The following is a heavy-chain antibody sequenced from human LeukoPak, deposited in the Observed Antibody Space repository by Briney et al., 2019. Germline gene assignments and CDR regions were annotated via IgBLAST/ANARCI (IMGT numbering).Heavy chain of an antibody. CDR3: TTLLLAELLTY. CDR2: IKSKTDGGTT. Sequence: GGSLRLFCAASGFTFSNAWMSWVRQAPGKGLEWVGRIKSKTDGGTTDYAAPVKGRFTISRDDSKNTLYLQMNSLKTEDTAVYYCTTLLLAELLTYWGQGTLVTVSS. V-gene: IGHV3-15*01. J-gene: IGHJ4*02. D-gene: IGHD1-26*01. CDR1: GFTFSNAW.